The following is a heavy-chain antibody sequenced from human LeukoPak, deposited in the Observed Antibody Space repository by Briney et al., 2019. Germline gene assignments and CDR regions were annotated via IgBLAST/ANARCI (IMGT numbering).Heavy chain of an antibody. CDR1: GFTFSSYA. D-gene: IGHD1-1*01. V-gene: IGHV3-23*01. Sequence: GGSLRLSCAASGFTFSSYAMSWVRQAPGKGLEWVSAISGSGGSTYYADSVKGRFTISRDNSKNTLYLQMNSLRAEDTAVYYCARDGGEEERQLDYWGQGTLVTVSS. CDR3: ARDGGEEERQLDY. J-gene: IGHJ4*02. CDR2: ISGSGGST.